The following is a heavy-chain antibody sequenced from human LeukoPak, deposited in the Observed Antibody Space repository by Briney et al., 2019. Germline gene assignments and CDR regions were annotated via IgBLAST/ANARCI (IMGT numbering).Heavy chain of an antibody. Sequence: PSETLSLTCTVSGGSISSSSYYWGWIRQPPGKGLEWIGSIYYSGSTYYNPSLKSRVTISVDTSKNQFSLKLSSVTAADTAVYYCARHAYEPTPMVRGVIPDYWGQGTLVTVSS. V-gene: IGHV4-39*01. J-gene: IGHJ4*02. CDR2: IYYSGST. D-gene: IGHD3-10*01. CDR1: GGSISSSSYY. CDR3: ARHAYEPTPMVRGVIPDY.